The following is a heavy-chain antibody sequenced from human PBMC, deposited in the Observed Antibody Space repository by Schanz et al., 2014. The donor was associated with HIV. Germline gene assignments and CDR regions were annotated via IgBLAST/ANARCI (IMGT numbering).Heavy chain of an antibody. CDR2: INHSGST. J-gene: IGHJ5*02. V-gene: IGHV4-34*02. CDR1: GESLSGYY. CDR3: ARGFLMGRDYDYILGSSRYAAWFDP. D-gene: IGHD3-16*01. Sequence: QVQLQQWGAGLLKPSETLSLTCAVYGESLSGYYWTWIRQPPKKGLEWIGEINHSGSTNYTPSLKSRVTISVDTSKKQFSLTLDSVTAADTAVYYCARGFLMGRDYDYILGSSRYAAWFDPWGQGTLVTVSS.